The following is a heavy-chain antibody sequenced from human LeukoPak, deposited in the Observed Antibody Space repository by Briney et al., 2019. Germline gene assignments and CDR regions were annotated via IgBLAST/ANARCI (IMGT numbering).Heavy chain of an antibody. V-gene: IGHV3-74*01. CDR2: INSDGSST. D-gene: IGHD6-13*01. CDR1: GFTFSSYW. Sequence: GGSLRLSCAASGFTFSSYWMSWVRQAPGKGLVWVSRINSDGSSTNYADSVKGRFTISRGNAENTLYLQMNSLRAEDTAVYYCARKAAGLTFDYWGQGTLVTVSS. J-gene: IGHJ4*02. CDR3: ARKAAGLTFDY.